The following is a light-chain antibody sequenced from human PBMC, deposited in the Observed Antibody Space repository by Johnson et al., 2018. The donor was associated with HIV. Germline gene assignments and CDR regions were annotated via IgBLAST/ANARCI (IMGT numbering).Light chain of an antibody. Sequence: HSVLTQPPSVSAAPGQKVTISCSGSSSNIGNNYVSWYQHLPGTAPKLLMYENNKRPSGLPHRFSGSKSGTSATLGITGLQTGDESYYYCGIWDSSLYVFVFGSGTKVTVL. CDR1: SSNIGNNY. V-gene: IGLV1-51*02. CDR2: ENN. CDR3: GIWDSSLYVFV. J-gene: IGLJ1*01.